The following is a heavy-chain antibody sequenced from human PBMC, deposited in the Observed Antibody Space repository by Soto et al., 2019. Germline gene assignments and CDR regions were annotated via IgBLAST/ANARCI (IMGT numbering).Heavy chain of an antibody. CDR2: IYYSGST. CDR1: GGSISSGGYY. J-gene: IGHJ5*02. D-gene: IGHD2-15*01. CDR3: ARAISNIVSNGWFDP. Sequence: SETLSLTCTVSGGSISSGGYYWSWIRQHPGKGLEWIGYIYYSGSTYYNPSLKSRVTISVDTSKNQFSLKLSSVTAADTAVYYCARAISNIVSNGWFDPWGQGTLVTVSS. V-gene: IGHV4-31*03.